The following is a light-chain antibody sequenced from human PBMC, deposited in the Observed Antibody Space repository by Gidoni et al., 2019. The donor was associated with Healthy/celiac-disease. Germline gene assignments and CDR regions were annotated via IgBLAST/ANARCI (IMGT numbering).Light chain of an antibody. V-gene: IGKV3-20*01. J-gene: IGKJ1*01. CDR1: QSVSSSY. CDR2: GAS. Sequence: EILLTQSPGTLSLSPGERATLSCRASQSVSSSYLAWYQQKPGQAPRLLIYGASSRATGIPDRFSGSGSGTDFTLTISRLEPEDFAVYYCQQYGSSTLWTFGQGTKVEIK. CDR3: QQYGSSTLWT.